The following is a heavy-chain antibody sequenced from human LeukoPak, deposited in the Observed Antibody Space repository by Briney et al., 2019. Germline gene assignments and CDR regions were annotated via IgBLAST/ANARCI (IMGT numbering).Heavy chain of an antibody. CDR3: ARVTREIDIVAYYYYDYYMDV. CDR2: IYYSGST. CDR1: GGSISSSSYY. D-gene: IGHD5-12*01. Sequence: SETLSLTCTVSGGSISSSSYYWGWIRQPPGKGLEWIGSIYYSGSTDYSPSLKSRVTILVDTSKNQFSLRLSSVTAADTAVYYCARVTREIDIVAYYYYDYYMDVWGTGTTVTVSS. V-gene: IGHV4-39*07. J-gene: IGHJ6*03.